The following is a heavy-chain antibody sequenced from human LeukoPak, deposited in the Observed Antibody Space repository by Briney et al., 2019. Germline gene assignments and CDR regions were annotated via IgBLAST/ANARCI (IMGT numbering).Heavy chain of an antibody. V-gene: IGHV4-59*01. CDR2: IYYSGST. J-gene: IGHJ5*02. CDR3: ARGDCSSTSCYTRRCWFDP. CDR1: GGSISSYY. D-gene: IGHD2-2*02. Sequence: PSETLSLTCTVSGGSISSYYWSWIRQPPGKGLEWIGYIYYSGSTNYNPSLKSRVTISVDTSKNQFSLKLSSVTAADTAVYYCARGDCSSTSCYTRRCWFDPWGQGTLVTVSS.